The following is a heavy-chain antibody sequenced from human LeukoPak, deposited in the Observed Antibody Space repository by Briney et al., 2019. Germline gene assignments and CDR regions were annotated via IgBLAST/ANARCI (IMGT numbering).Heavy chain of an antibody. CDR3: AKGGKWDVTPFDY. Sequence: PSETLSLTCTVSGDSLSTYYWSWIRQPPGKGLEWVANIRQDGSEKYYVDSVKGRFTISRDNAKNSLYLQMNSLRAEDTAVYYCAKGGKWDVTPFDYWGQGTLVTVSS. V-gene: IGHV3-7*03. J-gene: IGHJ4*02. CDR2: IRQDGSEK. D-gene: IGHD1-26*01. CDR1: GDSLSTYY.